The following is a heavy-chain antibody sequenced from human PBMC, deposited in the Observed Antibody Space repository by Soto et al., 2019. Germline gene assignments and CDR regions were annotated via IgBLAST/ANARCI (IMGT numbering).Heavy chain of an antibody. CDR3: ARDSGYYYYYMDV. J-gene: IGHJ6*03. Sequence: QVQLVESGGGVVQPGRSLRLSCAASGFTFSSYGMHWVRQAPGKGLEWVAVIWYDGSNKYYADSVKGRFTISRDNSKNTLYLQMNSLRAEDTAVYYCARDSGYYYYYMDVWGKGTTVTVSS. CDR2: IWYDGSNK. CDR1: GFTFSSYG. V-gene: IGHV3-33*01. D-gene: IGHD1-26*01.